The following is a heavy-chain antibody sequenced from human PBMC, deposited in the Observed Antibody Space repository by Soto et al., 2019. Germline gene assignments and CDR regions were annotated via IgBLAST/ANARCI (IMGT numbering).Heavy chain of an antibody. D-gene: IGHD6-19*01. CDR3: ARRLAGAGTLALFDP. Sequence: PGGSLRLSCAASGFTFSDYCMSWIRQAPGKGLEWVSYISSSASSISYADSVKGRFTISRDNAKNSLYLQMNSLRAEDTAVYYCARRLAGAGTLALFDPRGQGTLVPVST. J-gene: IGHJ5*02. V-gene: IGHV3-11*01. CDR1: GFTFSDYC. CDR2: ISSSASSI.